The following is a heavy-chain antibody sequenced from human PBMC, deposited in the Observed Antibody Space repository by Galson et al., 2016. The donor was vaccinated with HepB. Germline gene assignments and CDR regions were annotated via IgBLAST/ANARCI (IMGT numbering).Heavy chain of an antibody. CDR1: GFTFGDYG. Sequence: SLRLSCAGAGFTFGDYGVSWFRQAPGKGPEWVSFIRSEAYGGTTEHATSVKGRFTISRDDSKSIAYLQMNSLKNEDTAVYYCTKPLYDYGDRVFWFDPRGQGTRVIVSS. V-gene: IGHV3-49*03. J-gene: IGHJ5*02. D-gene: IGHD4/OR15-4a*01. CDR2: IRSEAYGGTT. CDR3: TKPLYDYGDRVFWFDP.